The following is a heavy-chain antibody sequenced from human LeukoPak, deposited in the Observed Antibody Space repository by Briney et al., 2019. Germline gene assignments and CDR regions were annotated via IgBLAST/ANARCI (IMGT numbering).Heavy chain of an antibody. CDR3: ARDGYGYNYMDV. D-gene: IGHD1-1*01. V-gene: IGHV3-53*01. Sequence: PGGSLRLSCAASGFTVRSNFMSWVRQAPGKGLEWVSVIYSGGTTYYADSVRGRFTISRDNSKNTLYLQMNSLRAEDTAVYYCARDGYGYNYMDVWGKGTTVTVSS. J-gene: IGHJ6*03. CDR2: IYSGGTT. CDR1: GFTVRSNF.